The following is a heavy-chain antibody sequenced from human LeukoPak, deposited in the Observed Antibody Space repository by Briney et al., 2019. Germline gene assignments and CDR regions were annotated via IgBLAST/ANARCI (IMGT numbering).Heavy chain of an antibody. Sequence: GGSLRLSCAASGFTFSNYWMHWVRRAAGKGLVWVSRINADGSTINYADSVKGRFTISRDNAKNTLYLQMNSLTAEDTALYYCATAGNYRFDYWGQGILVTVSS. V-gene: IGHV3-74*01. CDR2: INADGSTI. J-gene: IGHJ4*02. CDR3: ATAGNYRFDY. D-gene: IGHD5-24*01. CDR1: GFTFSNYW.